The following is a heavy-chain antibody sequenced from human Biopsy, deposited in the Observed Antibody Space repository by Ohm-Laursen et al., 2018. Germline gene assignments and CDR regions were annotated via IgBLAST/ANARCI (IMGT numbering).Heavy chain of an antibody. J-gene: IGHJ4*02. Sequence: SVKVSCKASGYSFTSYYMHWVRQAPGQGLEWMGVINPSGSTTSYPQIFQGRVTMTRDTSKSTVYMELSSLRSADTAVYFCARNTGWYGDLYYFDYWGQGTLVTASS. CDR1: GYSFTSYY. D-gene: IGHD6-19*01. CDR3: ARNTGWYGDLYYFDY. V-gene: IGHV1-46*01. CDR2: INPSGSTT.